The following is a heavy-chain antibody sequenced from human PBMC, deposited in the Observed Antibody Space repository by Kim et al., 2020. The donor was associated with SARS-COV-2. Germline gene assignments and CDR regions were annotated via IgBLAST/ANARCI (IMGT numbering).Heavy chain of an antibody. J-gene: IGHJ6*01. CDR1: GGSFSGYY. CDR3: ARGDTAMARTRRRYGMDV. V-gene: IGHV4-34*01. CDR2: INHSGST. D-gene: IGHD5-18*01. Sequence: SETLSLTCAVYGGSFSGYYWSWIRQPPGKGLEWIGEINHSGSTNYNPSLKSRVTISVDTSKNQFSLKLSSVTAADTAVYYCARGDTAMARTRRRYGMDV.